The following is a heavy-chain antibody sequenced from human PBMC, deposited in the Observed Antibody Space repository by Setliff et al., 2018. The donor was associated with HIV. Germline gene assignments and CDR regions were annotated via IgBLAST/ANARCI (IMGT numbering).Heavy chain of an antibody. Sequence: ASVKVSCKASGYSFTDYYIHWVRQAPGQGLEWMGWINPKSDGTNYAQKFQGWITMNRETSISTAYMELSRLRSDDTAVYYCARGMDYYDNSGYYQYYFDYWGQGTLVTVSS. CDR1: GYSFTDYY. CDR2: INPKSDGT. V-gene: IGHV1-2*04. J-gene: IGHJ4*02. D-gene: IGHD3-22*01. CDR3: ARGMDYYDNSGYYQYYFDY.